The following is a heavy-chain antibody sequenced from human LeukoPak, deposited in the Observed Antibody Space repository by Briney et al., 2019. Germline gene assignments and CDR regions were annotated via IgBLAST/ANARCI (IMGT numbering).Heavy chain of an antibody. CDR1: GYSFTSYW. CDR3: ARQYSSSWLSHYYYMDV. Sequence: GESLKISCKGSGYSFTSYWIGWVHQMPGKGLEWMGIIYPGDSDTRYSPSFQGQVTISADKSISTAYLQWSSLKASDTAMYYCARQYSSSWLSHYYYMDVWGKGTTVTVSS. D-gene: IGHD6-13*01. J-gene: IGHJ6*03. CDR2: IYPGDSDT. V-gene: IGHV5-51*07.